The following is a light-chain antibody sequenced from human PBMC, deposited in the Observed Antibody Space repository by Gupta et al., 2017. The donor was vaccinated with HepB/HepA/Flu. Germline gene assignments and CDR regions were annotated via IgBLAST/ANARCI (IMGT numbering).Light chain of an antibody. J-gene: IGLJ7*01. CDR2: RND. V-gene: IGLV1-47*01. CDR3: AAWDNRLSGEV. CDR1: SSHIGSNY. Sequence: QSMLTQPPSASGTPGQRVTMSCSGSSSHIGSNYVFWYQQFPGTAPKLLIYRNDQRPSGVPDRFSGSKSGTSSALVISGLRFEDEAEYYCAAWDNRLSGEVFGGGTQLTVL.